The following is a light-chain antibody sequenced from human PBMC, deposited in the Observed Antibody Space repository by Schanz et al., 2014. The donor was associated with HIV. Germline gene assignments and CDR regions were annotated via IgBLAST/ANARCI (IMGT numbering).Light chain of an antibody. CDR2: DNT. J-gene: IGLJ3*02. V-gene: IGLV1-40*01. CDR3: TSYTANRTVA. Sequence: QSVLAQPPSVSGAPGQRVTISCTGSSSNLGADYDVHWYQLLPGTAPKLLIFDNTHRPSGVPDRFTGSKSGSSASLAITGLQADDEGDYYCTSYTANRTVAFGGGTKLTVL. CDR1: SSNLGADYD.